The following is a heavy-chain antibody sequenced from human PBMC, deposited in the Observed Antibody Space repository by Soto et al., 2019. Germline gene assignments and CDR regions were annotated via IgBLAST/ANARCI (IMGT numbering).Heavy chain of an antibody. Sequence: GGSLRLSCAASGFTLRSFAMNWARQAPGKGLEWVATIESTGGTYHADSVKGRFTISRDHSQSSVFLQMSNLRDEDTAVYYCAKDRQPDGIWTFDLWGQGTLVTVSS. CDR1: GFTLRSFA. CDR2: IESTGGT. CDR3: AKDRQPDGIWTFDL. V-gene: IGHV3-23*01. J-gene: IGHJ4*02. D-gene: IGHD3-9*01.